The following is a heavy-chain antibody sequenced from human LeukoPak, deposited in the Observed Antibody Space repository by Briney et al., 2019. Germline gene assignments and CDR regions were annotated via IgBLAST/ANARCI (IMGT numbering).Heavy chain of an antibody. D-gene: IGHD3-10*01. CDR2: ICYSGST. V-gene: IGHV4-59*08. Sequence: SETLSLTCTVSGGSISSYYWSWIRQPPGKGLEWIGYICYSGSTNYNPSLKSRVTISVDTSKNQFSLKLSSVTAADTAVYYCARHVIYYGMDVWGQGTTVTVSS. CDR3: ARHVIYYGMDV. CDR1: GGSISSYY. J-gene: IGHJ6*02.